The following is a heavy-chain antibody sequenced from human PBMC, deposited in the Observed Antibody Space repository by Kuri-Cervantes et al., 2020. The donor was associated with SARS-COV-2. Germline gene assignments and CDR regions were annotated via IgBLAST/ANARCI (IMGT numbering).Heavy chain of an antibody. CDR2: IYYSGST. CDR1: GGSISSSSYY. D-gene: IGHD3-3*01. V-gene: IGHV4-39*01. Sequence: GSLRLSCTVSGGSISSSSYYWGWIRQPPGKGLKWIGSIYYSGSTYYNPSLKSRVTISVDTSKNQFSLKLSSVTAADTAVYYCARRWFDFWSGYYIFDYWGQGTLVTVSS. CDR3: ARRWFDFWSGYYIFDY. J-gene: IGHJ4*02.